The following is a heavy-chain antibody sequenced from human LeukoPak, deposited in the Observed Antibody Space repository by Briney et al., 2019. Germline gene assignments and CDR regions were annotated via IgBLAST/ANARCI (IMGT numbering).Heavy chain of an antibody. Sequence: GGSLRLSCAASGFTFDDYAMHWVRQAPGKGLEWVSGISWNSGSIGYADSVKGRFTITRDNAKNSLYLQMNSLRAEDTALYYCAKSASYDSSPTDYWGQGTLVTVSS. J-gene: IGHJ4*02. D-gene: IGHD3-22*01. CDR1: GFTFDDYA. CDR2: ISWNSGSI. V-gene: IGHV3-9*01. CDR3: AKSASYDSSPTDY.